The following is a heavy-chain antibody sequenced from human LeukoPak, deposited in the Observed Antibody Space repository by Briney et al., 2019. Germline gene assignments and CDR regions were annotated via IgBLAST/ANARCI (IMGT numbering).Heavy chain of an antibody. V-gene: IGHV3-30*18. CDR1: GFTFSTYG. D-gene: IGHD4-17*01. CDR2: ISPDGSNE. Sequence: PGGSLRLSCAASGFTFSTYGLHWVRQAPGKGLEWVALISPDGSNEYYADSVKGRFTISRDNSKNTLYLQMNSLRDEDTAVYYCAKDLSTLTIIFDYWGQGTLVTVSS. CDR3: AKDLSTLTIIFDY. J-gene: IGHJ4*02.